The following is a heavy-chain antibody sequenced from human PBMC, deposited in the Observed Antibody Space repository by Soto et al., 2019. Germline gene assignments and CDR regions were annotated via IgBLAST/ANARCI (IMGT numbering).Heavy chain of an antibody. V-gene: IGHV3-30*02. Sequence: GGSLRLSCVTSGFTFSSYGMHWVRQAPGKGLEWLAIIRYDGSNKYYGDSVKGRFTISRDNSNNTLYLEMNNLRAEDTAVYYCARDRTFYGSGSKGMDFWGQEXTVTVSS. CDR2: IRYDGSNK. J-gene: IGHJ6*02. D-gene: IGHD3-10*01. CDR1: GFTFSSYG. CDR3: ARDRTFYGSGSKGMDF.